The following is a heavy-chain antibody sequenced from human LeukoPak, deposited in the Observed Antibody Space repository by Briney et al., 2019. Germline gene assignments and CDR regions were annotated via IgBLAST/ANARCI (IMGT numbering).Heavy chain of an antibody. CDR2: IIPILGIA. CDR1: GGTFSSYA. J-gene: IGHJ6*02. CDR3: ARDWHCSSTSCYSRRNYYSYGMDV. Sequence: SVKVSCKASGGTFSSYAISWVRQAPGQGLEWMGRIIPILGIANYAQKFQGRVTITADKSTSTAYMELSSLRSEDTAVYYCARDWHCSSTSCYSRRNYYSYGMDVWGQGTTVTVSS. D-gene: IGHD2-2*01. V-gene: IGHV1-69*04.